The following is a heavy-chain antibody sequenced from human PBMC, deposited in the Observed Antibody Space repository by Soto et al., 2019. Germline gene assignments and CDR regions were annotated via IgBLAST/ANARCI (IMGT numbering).Heavy chain of an antibody. D-gene: IGHD4-17*01. CDR3: ARVDYGDYGWYFDL. CDR2: IYSGGAT. Sequence: EVQLVESGGNLIQPGGSLRLSCAASGFTVTNKYMTWVRQAPGKGLEWVSLIYSGGATSYADSVKGRFTISRDNSKDILYPQVNSLRAEDTAVYYCARVDYGDYGWYFDLWGRGTLVTVSS. J-gene: IGHJ2*01. V-gene: IGHV3-53*01. CDR1: GFTVTNKY.